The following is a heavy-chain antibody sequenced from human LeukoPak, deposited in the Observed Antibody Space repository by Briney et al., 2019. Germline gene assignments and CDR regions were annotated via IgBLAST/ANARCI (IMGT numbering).Heavy chain of an antibody. CDR2: IKSKTNDGTT. D-gene: IGHD2-21*02. CDR1: GFTFTNAW. CDR3: TTVGVVVTATLDAFDF. V-gene: IGHV3-15*01. J-gene: IGHJ3*01. Sequence: GGSLRLSCAASGFTFTNAWMSWVRQAPGKGLEGVGRIKSKTNDGTTDYAAPVKGRFTISRDDSKNTLYLQMNSLKTEDTALYYCTTVGVVVTATLDAFDFWGQGTMVTVSS.